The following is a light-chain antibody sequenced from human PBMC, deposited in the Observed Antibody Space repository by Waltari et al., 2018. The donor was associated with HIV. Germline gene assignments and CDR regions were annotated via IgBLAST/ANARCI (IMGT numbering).Light chain of an antibody. Sequence: DIVMTQSPDSLAVSLGETATINCKSSQSVLYSSDNKNYLAWSQQKPGQPPKLLIYWASTRESGVPDRFSGSWSGTDFTLTISSLQAEDVAVYYCHQYYSAPWTFGQGTKVEI. CDR2: WAS. J-gene: IGKJ1*01. V-gene: IGKV4-1*01. CDR1: QSVLYSSDNKNY. CDR3: HQYYSAPWT.